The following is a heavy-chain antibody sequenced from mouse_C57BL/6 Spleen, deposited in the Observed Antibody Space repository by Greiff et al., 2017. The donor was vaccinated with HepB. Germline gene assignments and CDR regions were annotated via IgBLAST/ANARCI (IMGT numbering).Heavy chain of an antibody. D-gene: IGHD1-1*01. J-gene: IGHJ1*03. CDR2: ISYDGSN. V-gene: IGHV3-6*01. Sequence: EVQVVESGPGLVKPSQSLSLTCSVTGYSITSGYYWNWIRQFPGNKLEWMGYISYDGSNNYNPSLKNRISITRDTSKNQFFLKLNSVTTEDTATYYCARHYGSSYWYFDVWGTGTTVTVSS. CDR3: ARHYGSSYWYFDV. CDR1: GYSITSGYY.